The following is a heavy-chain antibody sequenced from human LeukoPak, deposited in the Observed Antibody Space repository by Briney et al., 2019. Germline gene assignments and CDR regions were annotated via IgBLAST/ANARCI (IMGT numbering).Heavy chain of an antibody. D-gene: IGHD1-26*01. CDR1: GVSISSTNSY. V-gene: IGHV4-39*07. Sequence: SETLSLTCTVSGVSISSTNSYWGWIRQSPRTGLEWIGNIYSSGSTYYNPSLKSRVTISIDTSENQFSLKLTSVTAADTAVYYCARKREGPTTGIDYWSQGTLVTVSS. CDR2: IYSSGST. CDR3: ARKREGPTTGIDY. J-gene: IGHJ4*02.